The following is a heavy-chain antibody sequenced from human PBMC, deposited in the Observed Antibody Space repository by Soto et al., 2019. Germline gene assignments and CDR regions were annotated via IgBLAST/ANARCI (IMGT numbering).Heavy chain of an antibody. CDR2: ISYDGNTQ. V-gene: IGHV3-30-3*01. J-gene: IGHJ4*02. CDR3: AKVSRPSRISTPDFDY. Sequence: GGSMRLSCAASGFTLSSYSIHWFRQAPGKGLDWVAVISYDGNTQFYGDSVKGRFIVSRDNSRNTLYLQLNNLQAEDRAVYYCAKVSRPSRISTPDFDYWGQGT. CDR1: GFTLSSYS.